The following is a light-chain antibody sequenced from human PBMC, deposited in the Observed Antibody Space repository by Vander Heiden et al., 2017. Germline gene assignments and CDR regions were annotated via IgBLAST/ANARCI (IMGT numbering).Light chain of an antibody. CDR2: AAS. V-gene: IGKV1-39*01. J-gene: IGKJ2*01. Sequence: IQLTPSSSSLSASVGDEDTITCRARQSIRTNFNWYQQKPGKAPKLLISAASRLQSGVPSRLSGGGSGTYFTLTISSLKPEDFASYNCQRRYSASPMYTFGQGTKLEIK. CDR1: QSIRTN. CDR3: QRRYSASPMYT.